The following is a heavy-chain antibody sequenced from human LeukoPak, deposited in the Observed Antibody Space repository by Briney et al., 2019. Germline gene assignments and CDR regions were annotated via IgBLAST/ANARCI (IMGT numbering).Heavy chain of an antibody. J-gene: IGHJ4*02. Sequence: SETLSLTCAVYGGSFSGYYWSWIRQPPGKGLEWIGYIYYSGSTNYNPSLKSRVTISVDTSKNQFSLKLSSVTAADTAVYYCARVSGSYRIGPFDYWGQGTLVTVSS. CDR1: GGSFSGYY. CDR3: ARVSGSYRIGPFDY. D-gene: IGHD1-26*01. V-gene: IGHV4-59*01. CDR2: IYYSGST.